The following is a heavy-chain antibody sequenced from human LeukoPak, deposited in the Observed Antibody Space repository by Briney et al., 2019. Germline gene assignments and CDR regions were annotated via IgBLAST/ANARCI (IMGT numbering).Heavy chain of an antibody. CDR1: SGSISRYY. V-gene: IGHV4-59*12. CDR2: IYYTGST. J-gene: IGHJ5*02. Sequence: SETLSLTCTVSSGSISRYYWSWIRQPPGKGLDWIGYIYYTGSTNYNPSLKSRVTISVDTSKNQFSLKLSSVTAADTAVYYCARRGPPRTMLRGVKSGWFDPWGQGTLVTVSS. CDR3: ARRGPPRTMLRGVKSGWFDP. D-gene: IGHD3-10*01.